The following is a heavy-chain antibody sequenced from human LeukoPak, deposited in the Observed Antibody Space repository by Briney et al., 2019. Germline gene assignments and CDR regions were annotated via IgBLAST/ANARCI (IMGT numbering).Heavy chain of an antibody. CDR1: GFTFSDLY. Sequence: PRGSLRLSCAASGFTFSDLYMDWVRQAPGKGLEWVAVISYDGSNKYYADSVKGRFTISRDNSKNTLYLQMNSLRAEDTAVYYCANEDYWGQGTLVTVSS. J-gene: IGHJ4*02. CDR3: ANEDY. CDR2: ISYDGSNK. V-gene: IGHV3-30*18.